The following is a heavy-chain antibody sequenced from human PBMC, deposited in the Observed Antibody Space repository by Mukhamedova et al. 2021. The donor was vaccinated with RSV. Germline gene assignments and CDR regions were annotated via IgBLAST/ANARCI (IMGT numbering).Heavy chain of an antibody. V-gene: IGHV1-3*01. CDR3: ASSSITIFGVVRNWFDP. CDR2: INAGNGNT. J-gene: IGHJ5*02. D-gene: IGHD3-3*01. Sequence: INAGNGNTKYSQKFQGRVTITRDTSASTAYMELSSLRSEDTAVYYCASSSITIFGVVRNWFDPWGQGTLVTVSS.